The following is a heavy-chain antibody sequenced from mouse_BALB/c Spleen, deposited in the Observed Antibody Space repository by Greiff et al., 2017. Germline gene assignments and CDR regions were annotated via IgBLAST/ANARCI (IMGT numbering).Heavy chain of an antibody. V-gene: IGHV5-12-2*01. CDR1: GFTFSSYT. Sequence: EVMLVESGGGLVQPGGSLKLSCAASGFTFSSYTMSWVHQTPEKRLEWVAYISNGGGSTYYPDTVKGRFTISRDNAKNTLYLQMSSLKSEDTAMYYCARGGYYGYFDYWGQGTTLTVSS. CDR2: ISNGGGST. J-gene: IGHJ2*01. CDR3: ARGGYYGYFDY. D-gene: IGHD1-1*01.